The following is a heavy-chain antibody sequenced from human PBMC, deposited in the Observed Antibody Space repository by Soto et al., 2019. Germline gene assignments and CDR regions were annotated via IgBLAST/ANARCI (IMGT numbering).Heavy chain of an antibody. CDR2: IWYDGSNK. J-gene: IGHJ6*01. CDR1: GFTFSSYG. CDR3: AREGTPNSRWFSSHYYGMDV. D-gene: IGHD6-13*01. V-gene: IGHV3-33*01. Sequence: QVQLVESGGGVVQPGRSLRLSCAASGFTFSSYGMHWVRQAPGKGLEWVAVIWYDGSNKYYADSVKGRFTISRDNSKNTLNLQMNSLRDENTAEYYCAREGTPNSRWFSSHYYGMDVW.